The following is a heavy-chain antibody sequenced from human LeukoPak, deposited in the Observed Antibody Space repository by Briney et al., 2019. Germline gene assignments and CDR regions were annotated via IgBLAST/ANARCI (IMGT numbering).Heavy chain of an antibody. CDR2: IYYSGST. D-gene: IGHD4-17*01. Sequence: SETLSLTCTVSGGSISSYYWSWIRQPPGKGLEWIGYIYYSGSTNYNPSLKSRVTISVDMSKNQFSLKLSSVTAADTAVYYCARVPRSNCGDLDWFDPWGQGTLVTVSS. V-gene: IGHV4-59*01. CDR3: ARVPRSNCGDLDWFDP. J-gene: IGHJ5*02. CDR1: GGSISSYY.